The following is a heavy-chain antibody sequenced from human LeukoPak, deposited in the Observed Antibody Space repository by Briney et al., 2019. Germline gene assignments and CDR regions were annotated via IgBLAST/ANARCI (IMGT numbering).Heavy chain of an antibody. Sequence: SETLSLTCAVYGGSFSGYYWSWIRQPPGKGLEWIGEINHSGSTNYNPSLKSRVTISVDTSKNQFSLKLSSVTAADTAVYYCARTGIAVAGSIDYWGQGTLVTVSS. CDR1: GGSFSGYY. CDR2: INHSGST. D-gene: IGHD6-19*01. J-gene: IGHJ4*02. V-gene: IGHV4-34*01. CDR3: ARTGIAVAGSIDY.